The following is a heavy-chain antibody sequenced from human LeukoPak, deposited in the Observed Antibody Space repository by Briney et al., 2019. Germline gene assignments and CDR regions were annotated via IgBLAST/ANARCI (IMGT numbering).Heavy chain of an antibody. J-gene: IGHJ4*02. CDR2: IKQDGSEK. V-gene: IGHV3-7*01. CDR1: GFTFSSYW. D-gene: IGHD3-10*01. Sequence: GGSLRLSCAASGFTFSSYWMGWVRQAPGKGLEWVANIKQDGSEKYYVDSVKGRFTISRDNAKNSLYLQMNSLRAEDTALYYCASMSGMVRALGYWGQGNLVTVSS. CDR3: ASMSGMVRALGY.